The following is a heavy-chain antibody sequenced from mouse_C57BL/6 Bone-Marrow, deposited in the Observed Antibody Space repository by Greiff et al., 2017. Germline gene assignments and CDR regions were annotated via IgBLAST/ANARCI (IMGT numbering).Heavy chain of an antibody. Sequence: QVQLKEPGAELVMPGASVKLSCKASGYTFTSYWMHWVKQRPGQGLEWIGEIDPSDSYTNYNQKFKGKSTLTVDKSSSTAYMQLSSLTSDDSAVYYCARDDDYDEGWYFDVWGTGTTVTVSS. V-gene: IGHV1-69*01. CDR2: IDPSDSYT. J-gene: IGHJ1*03. D-gene: IGHD2-4*01. CDR3: ARDDDYDEGWYFDV. CDR1: GYTFTSYW.